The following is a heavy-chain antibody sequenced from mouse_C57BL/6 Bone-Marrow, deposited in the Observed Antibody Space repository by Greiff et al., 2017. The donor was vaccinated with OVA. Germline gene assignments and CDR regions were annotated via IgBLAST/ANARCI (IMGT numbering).Heavy chain of an antibody. V-gene: IGHV5-6*01. CDR1: GFTFSSYG. D-gene: IGHD2-4*01. J-gene: IGHJ3*01. Sequence: EVNVVESGGDLVKPGGSLKLSCAASGFTFSSYGMSWVRQTPDKRLEWVATISSGGSYTYYPDSVKGRFTISRDNAKNTLYLQMSSLKSEDTAMYYCASPYDYSWFAYWGQGTLVTVSA. CDR2: ISSGGSYT. CDR3: ASPYDYSWFAY.